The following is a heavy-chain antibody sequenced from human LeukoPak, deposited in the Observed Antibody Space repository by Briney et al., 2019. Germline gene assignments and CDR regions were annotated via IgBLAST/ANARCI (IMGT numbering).Heavy chain of an antibody. V-gene: IGHV3-11*04. CDR2: ISSSGSTI. Sequence: GGSLRLSCAACGVTFSDYYMSWIRQAPGKGLEWVSYISSSGSTICYADSVKGRFTISRDNAESSLYLQMNSLRAEDTAVYYCARDQGSYGFWSGYYYYWGQGTLVTVSS. D-gene: IGHD3-3*01. CDR1: GVTFSDYY. J-gene: IGHJ4*02. CDR3: ARDQGSYGFWSGYYYY.